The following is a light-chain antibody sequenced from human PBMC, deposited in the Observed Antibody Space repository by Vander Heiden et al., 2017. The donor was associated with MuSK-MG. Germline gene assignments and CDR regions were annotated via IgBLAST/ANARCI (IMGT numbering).Light chain of an antibody. CDR3: NSGDSRDYLS. Sequence: SPELTQDPAVSVALGQTVRITCQGDSLRSYYASWYQQKPGQAPVLVIYGKNNRPAGIPGRFSGSSSGNTASVTITGAQEEEEADYYWNSGDSRDYLSFGGGTKVTVL. J-gene: IGLJ2*01. CDR1: SLRSYY. V-gene: IGLV3-19*01. CDR2: GKN.